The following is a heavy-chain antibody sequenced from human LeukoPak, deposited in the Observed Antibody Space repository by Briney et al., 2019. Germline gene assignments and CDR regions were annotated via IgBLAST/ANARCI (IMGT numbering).Heavy chain of an antibody. D-gene: IGHD1-1*01. CDR3: ERSEINDYMKF. J-gene: IGHJ4*02. CDR2: IDYTERP. CDR1: GYSIRNGFD. Sequence: SETLALTCTVSGYSIRNGFDWSWLRLSPEKGLEWLGSIDYTERPSYNPSLRSRVTISADTSKNLFSLNLASVTAADTAIYLCERSEINDYMKFWGQGLQVIVSS. V-gene: IGHV4-38-2*02.